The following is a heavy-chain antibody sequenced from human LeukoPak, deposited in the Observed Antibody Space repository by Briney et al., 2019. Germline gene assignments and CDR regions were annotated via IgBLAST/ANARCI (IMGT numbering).Heavy chain of an antibody. Sequence: GGSLRLSCVGSGFTFSSHDMIWVRQAPGKGLEWVSDIGGRDTRINYADSVKCRFTISRDNSKNTVYLQMSSLRVEDTAIYYCAREGQYCSSSACQFDYWGQGTLVTVSS. D-gene: IGHD2-2*01. CDR1: GFTFSSHD. CDR2: IGGRDTRI. CDR3: AREGQYCSSSACQFDY. V-gene: IGHV3-23*01. J-gene: IGHJ4*02.